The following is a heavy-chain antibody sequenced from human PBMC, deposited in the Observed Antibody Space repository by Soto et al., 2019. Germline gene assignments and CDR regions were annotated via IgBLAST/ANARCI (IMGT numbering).Heavy chain of an antibody. CDR3: ARDPRYTTVTPDY. CDR1: GYIFTSYG. J-gene: IGHJ4*02. CDR2: ISAYNGNT. Sequence: QVQLVQSGAEVKKPGASVKVSCKASGYIFTSYGISWVRQAPGQGLEWMGWISAYNGNTHYAQKFQGRVTMTTDTSKSTAYMELTSLRSDDTAVFYCARDPRYTTVTPDYWGQGTLVTVSS. D-gene: IGHD4-4*01. V-gene: IGHV1-18*01.